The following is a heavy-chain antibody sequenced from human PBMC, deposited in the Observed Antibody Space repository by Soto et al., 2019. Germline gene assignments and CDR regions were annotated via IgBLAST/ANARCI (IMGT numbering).Heavy chain of an antibody. CDR2: TYYRSKWYY. Sequence: SQTLSLTCAISGDSVSSNSATWNWIRQSPSRGLQWLGRTYYRSKWYYDYAESVKSRITINPDTSKNQFSLQLISVTPEDTAVYYCARSITGSAYFDYWGQGTLVTVPS. D-gene: IGHD3-10*01. J-gene: IGHJ4*02. CDR3: ARSITGSAYFDY. CDR1: GDSVSSNSAT. V-gene: IGHV6-1*01.